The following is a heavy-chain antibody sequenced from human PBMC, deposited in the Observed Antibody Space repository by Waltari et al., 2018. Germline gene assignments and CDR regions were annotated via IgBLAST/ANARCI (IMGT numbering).Heavy chain of an antibody. CDR2: IIPIFGTA. CDR1: GGNFRSYA. V-gene: IGHV1-69*15. Sequence: QVQLVQSGAEVKKPGSSVTVSCKASGGNFRSYAISWVRTAPGQGLEWRGRIIPIFGTANYAQKFQGRVTITADESTSTAYMELSSLRSEDTAVYYWARLSGTWPRDWFDPWGQGTLVTVSS. CDR3: ARLSGTWPRDWFDP. J-gene: IGHJ5*02. D-gene: IGHD3-3*01.